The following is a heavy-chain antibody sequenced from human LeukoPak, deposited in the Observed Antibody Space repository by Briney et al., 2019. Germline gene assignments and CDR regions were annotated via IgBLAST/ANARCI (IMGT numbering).Heavy chain of an antibody. CDR3: AKGGKWDVTPFDY. CDR2: ISGGGGST. CDR1: GFPFSSYA. D-gene: IGHD1-26*01. Sequence: GGSLRLSCAASGFPFSSYAMNWVRQAPGKGLEWVSTISGGGGSTYYADSVKGRFTISRDNSKNTLYLQVNSLRAEDTAVYYCAKGGKWDVTPFDYWGQGTLVTVSS. V-gene: IGHV3-23*01. J-gene: IGHJ4*02.